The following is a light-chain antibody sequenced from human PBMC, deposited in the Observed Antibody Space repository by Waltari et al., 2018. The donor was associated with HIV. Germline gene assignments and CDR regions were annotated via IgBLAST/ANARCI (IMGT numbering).Light chain of an antibody. J-gene: IGKJ5*01. CDR1: QSVLYNSNNKNY. CDR3: QQYYSIPIT. V-gene: IGKV4-1*01. Sequence: DIVMTQSPDALAVSLGERAIINCTSSQSVLYNSNNKNYLVWYQQKPGQPPKVLMSWASTRESGVPDRFSGSGSGTHFSLAISGLQAEDVAVYYCQQYYSIPITFGQGTRLDIK. CDR2: WAS.